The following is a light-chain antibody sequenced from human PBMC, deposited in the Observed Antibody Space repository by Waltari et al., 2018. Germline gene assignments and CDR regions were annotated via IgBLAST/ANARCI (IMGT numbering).Light chain of an antibody. CDR1: QSMCSY. Sequence: DIELTQAPSSLHASVGDKVTIPCRASQSMCSYLNWYQQKPGKAPKLLIYGASSLQSGVPARFSGSGSGTDFTLSISSLQPGDFATYCCQQSFSSPLTFGQGTKVEIK. J-gene: IGKJ1*01. CDR2: GAS. V-gene: IGKV1-39*01. CDR3: QQSFSSPLT.